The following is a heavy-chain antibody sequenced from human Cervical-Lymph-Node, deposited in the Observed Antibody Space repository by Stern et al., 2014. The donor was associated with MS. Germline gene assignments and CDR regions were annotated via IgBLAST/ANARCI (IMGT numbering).Heavy chain of an antibody. CDR3: ARQPLTYYYYGMDV. CDR2: IYYSGST. J-gene: IGHJ6*02. V-gene: IGHV4-39*01. CDR1: GGSISSSSYY. Sequence: QVQLQESGPGLVKPSETLSLTCTVSGGSISSSSYYWGWIRQPPGKGLEWIGSIYYSGSTYYNPSLKSRVTISVDTSKNQFFLNLSSVTAADTAVYYCARQPLTYYYYGMDVWGQGTTVTVSS.